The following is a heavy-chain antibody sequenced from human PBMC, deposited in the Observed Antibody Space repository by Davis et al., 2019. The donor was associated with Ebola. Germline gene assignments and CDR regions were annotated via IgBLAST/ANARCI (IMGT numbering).Heavy chain of an antibody. V-gene: IGHV4-34*01. CDR3: ARGWDSSGWQN. CDR1: GGSFSGYY. Sequence: SETLSLTCAVYGGSFSGYYWSWIRQPPGKGLEWIGEINHSGSTIYNPSLKSRVTISVDTSKNQFSLNLTSVTAADSAVYYCARGWDSSGWQNWGQGTLVTVSS. CDR2: INHSGST. J-gene: IGHJ4*02. D-gene: IGHD6-19*01.